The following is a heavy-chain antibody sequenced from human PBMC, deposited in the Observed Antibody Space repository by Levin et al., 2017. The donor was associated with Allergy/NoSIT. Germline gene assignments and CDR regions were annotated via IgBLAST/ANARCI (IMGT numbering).Heavy chain of an antibody. CDR1: GFPFSSYG. Sequence: LSLTCAASGFPFSSYGLHWVRQAPGKGLEWVAVISSDGSNKYYADSVKGRITVSRDNSKNTLYLQMNSLRGEDTAVYYCARDQHSSGWNAADYWGQGTLVTVSS. D-gene: IGHD6-19*01. CDR3: ARDQHSSGWNAADY. CDR2: ISSDGSNK. V-gene: IGHV3-30*04. J-gene: IGHJ4*02.